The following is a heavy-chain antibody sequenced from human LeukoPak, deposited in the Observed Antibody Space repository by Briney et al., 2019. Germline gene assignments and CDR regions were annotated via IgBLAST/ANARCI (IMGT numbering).Heavy chain of an antibody. D-gene: IGHD3/OR15-3a*01. CDR2: ISAYNGNT. J-gene: IGHJ4*02. CDR1: GYTFTSYD. CDR3: ARDLDGLADY. Sequence: ASVKVSCKASGYTFTSYDINWVRQATGQGLEWMGWISAYNGNTNYAQKLQGRVTMTTDTSTSTAYMELRSLRSDDTAVYYCARDLDGLADYWGQGTLVTVSS. V-gene: IGHV1-18*01.